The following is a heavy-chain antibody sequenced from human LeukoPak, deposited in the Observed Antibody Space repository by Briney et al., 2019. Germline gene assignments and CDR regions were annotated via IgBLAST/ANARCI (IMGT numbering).Heavy chain of an antibody. J-gene: IGHJ4*02. CDR3: ATDTAMVTNPLVY. CDR1: GFTFSSYW. CDR2: IKQDGSEK. D-gene: IGHD5-18*01. V-gene: IGHV3-7*04. Sequence: WGSLRLSCAASGFTFSSYWMSWVRQAPGKGLEWVANIKQDGSEKYYVDSVKGRFTISRDNAKNSLYLQMNSLRAEDTAVYYCATDTAMVTNPLVYWGQGTLVTVSS.